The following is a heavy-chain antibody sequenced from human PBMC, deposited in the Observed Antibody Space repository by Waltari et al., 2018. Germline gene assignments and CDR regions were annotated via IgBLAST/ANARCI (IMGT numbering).Heavy chain of an antibody. CDR2: IYTSGST. D-gene: IGHD6-13*01. CDR1: GGSISSYY. Sequence: QVQLQESGPGLVKPSETLSLTCTVSGGSISSYYWSWIRQPAGKGLDWIGRIYTSGSTNYNPSLKSRVTMSVDTSKNQFSLKLSSVTAADTAVYYCAREIAAAGIDYWGQGTLVTVSS. J-gene: IGHJ4*02. CDR3: AREIAAAGIDY. V-gene: IGHV4-4*07.